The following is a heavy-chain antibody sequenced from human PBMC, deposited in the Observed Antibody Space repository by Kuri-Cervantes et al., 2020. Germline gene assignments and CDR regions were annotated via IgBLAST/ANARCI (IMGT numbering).Heavy chain of an antibody. CDR3: ARAGVYGIAARLDP. CDR1: GGSISSGGYS. CDR2: IYYSGST. V-gene: IGHV4-61*08. J-gene: IGHJ5*02. Sequence: SETLSLTCAVSGGSISSGGYSWSWIRQPPGKGLEWIGYIYYSGSTNYNPSLKSRVTISVDTSKNQFSLKLSSVTAADTAVYYCARAGVYGIAARLDPWGQGTLVTVSS. D-gene: IGHD6-6*01.